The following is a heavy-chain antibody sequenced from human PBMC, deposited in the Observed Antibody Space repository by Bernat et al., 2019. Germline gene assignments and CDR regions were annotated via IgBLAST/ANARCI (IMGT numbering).Heavy chain of an antibody. CDR2: ISYDGSET. CDR3: ARVGVGAVASKGSAFDI. D-gene: IGHD6-19*01. J-gene: IGHJ3*02. V-gene: IGHV3-30*01. Sequence: QVQLVESGGGVVQPGRSLRLSCAASGFTFRPYAMHWVRQAPGKGLEWVAVISYDGSETYYADSVKGRFTISIPNSKTTLYFQMHSLSADDTAVYYCARVGVGAVASKGSAFDIWGEGTMVTVSS. CDR1: GFTFRPYA.